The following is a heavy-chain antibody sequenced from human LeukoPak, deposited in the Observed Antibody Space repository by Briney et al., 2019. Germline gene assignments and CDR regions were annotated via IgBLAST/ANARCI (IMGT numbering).Heavy chain of an antibody. D-gene: IGHD7-27*01. J-gene: IGHJ6*02. CDR2: ISAYNGNT. CDR3: ARPIKPGDYYYYGMDV. Sequence: VASVKVSCKASGYTFSSYGINWVRQAPGQGLEWMGWISAYNGNTNYAQKLQGRVTMTTGTSTSTAYMELRSLRSDDTAVYYCARPIKPGDYYYYGMDVWGQGTTVTVSS. CDR1: GYTFSSYG. V-gene: IGHV1-18*01.